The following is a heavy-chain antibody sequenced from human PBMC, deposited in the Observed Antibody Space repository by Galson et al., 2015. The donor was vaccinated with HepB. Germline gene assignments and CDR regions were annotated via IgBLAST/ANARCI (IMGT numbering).Heavy chain of an antibody. V-gene: IGHV1-18*01. CDR1: GYTFTSYG. D-gene: IGHD2-2*02. CDR3: AREYCSSTSCYTGFYAFDM. CDR2: ISAYTGNT. J-gene: IGHJ3*02. Sequence: SVKVSCKASGYTFTSYGISWVQQAPGQGLEWMGWISAYTGNTNYAQKLQGRVTMTTDTSTSTAYMELRSLRSDDTAVYYCAREYCSSTSCYTGFYAFDMWGQGTMVTVSS.